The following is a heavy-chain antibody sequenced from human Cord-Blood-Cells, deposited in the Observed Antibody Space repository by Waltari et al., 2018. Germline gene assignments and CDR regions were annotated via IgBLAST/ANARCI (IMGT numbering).Heavy chain of an antibody. Sequence: EVQLLESGGGLVQPGGSLRLSCAASGFTFSSYAMSWVRQAPGKGLEWVSAISGSGGSTYYADSVNGRFTISRDNSKNTLYLQMNSLRAEDTAVYYCANLEGYSGYDFDYWGQGTLVTVSS. CDR2: ISGSGGST. D-gene: IGHD5-12*01. V-gene: IGHV3-23*01. CDR3: ANLEGYSGYDFDY. J-gene: IGHJ4*02. CDR1: GFTFSSYA.